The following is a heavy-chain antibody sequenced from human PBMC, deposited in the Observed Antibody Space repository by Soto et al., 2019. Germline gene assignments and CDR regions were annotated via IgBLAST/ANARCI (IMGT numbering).Heavy chain of an antibody. Sequence: EVQLLESGGGLVQPGGSLRLSCAASGFTFSSYAMSWVRQAPGKGLEWVSAISGGDVTTFYADSVKGRFTISRDNSKNTLYLRMDSLRAEDTAVYYCTKDLIGGGGTPVWGQGTLVTVSS. CDR3: TKDLIGGGGTPV. V-gene: IGHV3-23*01. CDR2: ISGGDVTT. CDR1: GFTFSSYA. D-gene: IGHD1-26*01. J-gene: IGHJ4*02.